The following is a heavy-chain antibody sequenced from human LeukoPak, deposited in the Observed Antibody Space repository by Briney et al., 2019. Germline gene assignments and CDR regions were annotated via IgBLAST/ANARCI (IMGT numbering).Heavy chain of an antibody. Sequence: GKSLRLSCVASGFTFSRYGMHWVRQAPGKGLEWLAVISNDGTIKYYVDSVKGRFTISRDNSKNTLYLQMNTLGPEDTAVYFCAKSGTTMTNYYADSWGRGTLVIVSS. V-gene: IGHV3-30*18. CDR3: AKSGTTMTNYYADS. CDR1: GFTFSRYG. CDR2: ISNDGTIK. J-gene: IGHJ4*02. D-gene: IGHD4-11*01.